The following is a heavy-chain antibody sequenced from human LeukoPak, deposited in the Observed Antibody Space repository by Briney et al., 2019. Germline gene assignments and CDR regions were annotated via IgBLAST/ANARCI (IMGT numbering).Heavy chain of an antibody. CDR2: ISYTGST. CDR1: GGSVSSGSYY. D-gene: IGHD3-22*01. V-gene: IGHV4-61*01. CDR3: ARAWDSSGYRGAFHI. Sequence: SETLSLTCTVSGGSVSSGSYYWNWIRQPPGKGLEWIGYISYTGSTNYNPSLKSRVTISVETSKKQISLKLSSVTAADTAVYYCARAWDSSGYRGAFHIWGQGTMVTVSS. J-gene: IGHJ3*02.